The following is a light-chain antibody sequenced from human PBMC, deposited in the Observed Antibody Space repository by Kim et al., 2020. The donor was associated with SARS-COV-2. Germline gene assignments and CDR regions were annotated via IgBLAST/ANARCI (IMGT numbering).Light chain of an antibody. CDR3: QQSNNWPYT. Sequence: SVSPGERATLSCRASQSVSSNLAWYQQKPGQAPRLLIYGASTRATGIPVRFSGSGSGTEFTLTISTLQSEDFAVYYCQQSNNWPYTFGQGTKLEI. J-gene: IGKJ2*01. V-gene: IGKV3-15*01. CDR2: GAS. CDR1: QSVSSN.